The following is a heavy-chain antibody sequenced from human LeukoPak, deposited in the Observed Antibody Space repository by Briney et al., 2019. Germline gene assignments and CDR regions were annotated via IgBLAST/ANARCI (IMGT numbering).Heavy chain of an antibody. J-gene: IGHJ2*01. CDR1: GFIVSSNH. Sequence: GGSLRLSCAASGFIVSSNHMTWVRQAPGKGLEWVSIMHSGGNTYYADSVKGRFTISRDSSKNTVYLQMNNLRADDTAVYYCARDPYQSWCFDLWGRGTLVTVSS. CDR3: ARDPYQSWCFDL. CDR2: MHSGGNT. D-gene: IGHD2-2*01. V-gene: IGHV3-53*01.